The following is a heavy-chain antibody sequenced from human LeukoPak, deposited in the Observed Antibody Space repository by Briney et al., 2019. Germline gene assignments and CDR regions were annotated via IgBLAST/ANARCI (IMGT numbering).Heavy chain of an antibody. CDR1: GFTFGDYA. J-gene: IGHJ6*03. CDR2: ISSTGGTT. V-gene: IGHV3-23*01. CDR3: AKNGDRGAYCTGGTCYPYFYYYMDV. D-gene: IGHD2-15*01. Sequence: GSLRLSCTASGFTFGDYAMSWVRQAPGKGLEWVSSISSTGGTTYYADSVKGRFTISRDNSKNTLYLQMNSLRAEDTAIYYCAKNGDRGAYCTGGTCYPYFYYYMDVWGKGTTVTI.